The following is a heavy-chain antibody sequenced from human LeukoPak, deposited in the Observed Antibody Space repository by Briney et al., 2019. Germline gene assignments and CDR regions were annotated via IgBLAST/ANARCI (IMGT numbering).Heavy chain of an antibody. Sequence: ASVKVSCKASGGTFSSYAISGVRQAPGQGLEWMGGIIPIFGTANYAQKFQGRVTITTDESTSTAYMELSSLRSEDTAVYYCARSGYCSSTSCYTQFDPWGQGTLVTVSS. V-gene: IGHV1-69*05. CDR1: GGTFSSYA. CDR3: ARSGYCSSTSCYTQFDP. D-gene: IGHD2-2*02. CDR2: IIPIFGTA. J-gene: IGHJ5*02.